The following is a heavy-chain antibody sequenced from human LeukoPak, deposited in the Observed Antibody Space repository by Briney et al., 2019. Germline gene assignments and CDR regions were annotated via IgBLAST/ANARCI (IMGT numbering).Heavy chain of an antibody. CDR2: INHSGST. CDR3: ASLRIVSSGYQVDY. Sequence: SETLSLTCAVYGGSFSGYYWSWIRQPPGKGLKWIGEINHSGSTNYNPSLKSRVTISVDTSKNQFSLKLSSVTAADTAVYYCASLRIVSSGYQVDYWGQGTLVTVSS. CDR1: GGSFSGYY. J-gene: IGHJ4*02. V-gene: IGHV4-34*01. D-gene: IGHD3-22*01.